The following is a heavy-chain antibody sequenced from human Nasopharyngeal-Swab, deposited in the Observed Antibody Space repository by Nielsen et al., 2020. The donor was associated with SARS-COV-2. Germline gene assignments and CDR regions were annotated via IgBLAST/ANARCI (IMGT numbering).Heavy chain of an antibody. Sequence: WIRQPPGKGLEWIGEINHSGSTNYNPSLKSRVTISVDTSKNQFSLKLSSVTAADTAVYYRARGRHIVATILRYYYYMDVWGKGTTVTVSS. D-gene: IGHD5-12*01. J-gene: IGHJ6*03. V-gene: IGHV4-34*01. CDR2: INHSGST. CDR3: ARGRHIVATILRYYYYMDV.